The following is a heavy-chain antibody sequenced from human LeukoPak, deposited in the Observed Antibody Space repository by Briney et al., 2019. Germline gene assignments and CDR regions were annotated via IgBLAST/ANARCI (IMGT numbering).Heavy chain of an antibody. Sequence: SQTLSLTCAISGDSVSSNSAAWNWIRQSPSRGLEWLGRTYYRSKWYNDYAVSVKSRITINPDTSKNQFSLQLNSVTPEDTAVYYCARGGSYYYDSSGYYGQVDYWGQGTLVTVSS. D-gene: IGHD3-22*01. CDR3: ARGGSYYYDSSGYYGQVDY. J-gene: IGHJ4*02. CDR2: TYYRSKWYN. V-gene: IGHV6-1*01. CDR1: GDSVSSNSAA.